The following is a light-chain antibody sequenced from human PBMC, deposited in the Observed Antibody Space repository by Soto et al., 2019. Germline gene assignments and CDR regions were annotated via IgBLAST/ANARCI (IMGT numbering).Light chain of an antibody. CDR3: SSYTSSSLL. CDR2: DVS. V-gene: IGLV2-14*01. Sequence: QSALTQPASVSGSPGQSITVSCTGTSSDVGGYNYVCWYQQHPGKAPKLMIYDVSNRPSGVSNRFSGSKSGNTASLTISGLQAEDEADYYCSSYTSSSLLFGGGAKLTVL. J-gene: IGLJ2*01. CDR1: SSDVGGYNY.